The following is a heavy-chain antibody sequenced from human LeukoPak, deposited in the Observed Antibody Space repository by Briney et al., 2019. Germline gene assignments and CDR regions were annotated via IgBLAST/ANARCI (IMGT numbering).Heavy chain of an antibody. V-gene: IGHV4-59*01. J-gene: IGHJ4*02. Sequence: SETLSLTCTVSGGSISSDSWSWIRQPPGKGLEWIGYIYYSGSTNYNPSLKSRVTISVDRSKNQFSLELSSVTAADTAVYYCARVRVAAAGIDYWGQGTLVTVSS. CDR2: IYYSGST. D-gene: IGHD6-13*01. CDR1: GGSISSDS. CDR3: ARVRVAAAGIDY.